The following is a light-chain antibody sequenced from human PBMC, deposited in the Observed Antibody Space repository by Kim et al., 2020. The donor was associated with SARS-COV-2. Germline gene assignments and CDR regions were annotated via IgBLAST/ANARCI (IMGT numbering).Light chain of an antibody. Sequence: SSELTQDPAVSVPLGQTVRITCQGDILRSNYTSWYRQKPGQAPVVVFYRKNNRPPGIPDRLSGSSSGDTASLTITGAETEDEADYYCSSRDSSGHQVLFGGGTQLTVL. CDR3: SSRDSSGHQVL. J-gene: IGLJ2*01. V-gene: IGLV3-19*01. CDR2: RKN. CDR1: ILRSNY.